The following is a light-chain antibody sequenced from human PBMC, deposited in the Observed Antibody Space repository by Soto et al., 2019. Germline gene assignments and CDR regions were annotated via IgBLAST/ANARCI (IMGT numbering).Light chain of an antibody. CDR3: QQSYTSPPWT. CDR1: QSISTY. J-gene: IGKJ1*01. CDR2: SAS. V-gene: IGKV1-39*01. Sequence: DIQMTQSPSSLSASVGDRVTISCRAAQSISTYLNWYQQKPGTAPRLLIYSASSVETGAPPRFSGSGSGRDFTLTISSLRPEDIATYFCQQSYTSPPWTFGQGTKVEIK.